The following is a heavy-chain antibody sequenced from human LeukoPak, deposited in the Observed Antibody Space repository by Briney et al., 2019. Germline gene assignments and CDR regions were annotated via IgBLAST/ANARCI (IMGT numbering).Heavy chain of an antibody. CDR1: GYTFTGYY. J-gene: IGHJ4*02. CDR2: INPNSGGT. CDR3: ARVGRYCSGGSCHWLLDFDY. V-gene: IGHV1-2*06. D-gene: IGHD2-15*01. Sequence: ASVKVSCKASGYTFTGYYMHWVQQAPGQGLEWMGRINPNSGGTNYAQKFQGRVTMTRDTSISTAYMELSRLRSDDTAVYYCARVGRYCSGGSCHWLLDFDYWGQGTLVTVSS.